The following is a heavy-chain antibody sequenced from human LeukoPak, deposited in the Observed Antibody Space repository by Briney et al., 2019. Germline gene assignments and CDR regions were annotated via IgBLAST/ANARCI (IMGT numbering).Heavy chain of an antibody. D-gene: IGHD6-19*01. Sequence: TGGSLRLSCAASGFTFDDYGMSWVRQAPGKGLEWVSGINWNGGSTGYADSVKGRFTISRDNAKNSLYLQMNSLRAEDTALYYCARDAALPEYSSGWVSFEDYWGQGTLVTVSS. J-gene: IGHJ4*02. CDR3: ARDAALPEYSSGWVSFEDY. CDR2: INWNGGST. V-gene: IGHV3-20*04. CDR1: GFTFDDYG.